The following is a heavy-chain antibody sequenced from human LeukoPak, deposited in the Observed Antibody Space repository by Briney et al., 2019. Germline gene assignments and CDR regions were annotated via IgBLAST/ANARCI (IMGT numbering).Heavy chain of an antibody. CDR1: GFTFSSYS. CDR3: AKVGSLVPIFDY. D-gene: IGHD1-26*01. J-gene: IGHJ4*02. CDR2: ISGSGGST. V-gene: IGHV3-23*01. Sequence: PGGSLRLSCAASGFTFSSYSMNWVRQAPGKGLEWVSAISGSGGSTYYADSVKGRFTISRDNSKNTLYLQMNSLRAEDTAVYYCAKVGSLVPIFDYWGQGTLVTVSS.